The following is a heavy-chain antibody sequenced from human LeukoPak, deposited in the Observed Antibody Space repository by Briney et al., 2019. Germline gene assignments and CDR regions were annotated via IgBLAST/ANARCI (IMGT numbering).Heavy chain of an antibody. V-gene: IGHV4-4*07. J-gene: IGHJ4*02. CDR1: GASISSNY. CDR3: ARAVCSGGDCYHFDH. CDR2: LFTGGNT. D-gene: IGHD2-15*01. Sequence: SESLALTCTVSGASISSNYWSWIRQPAGKGLEWIGRLFTGGNTNYNPSLKSRVTMSIDTSKNQFSLKLNSVTAADTAVYYCARAVCSGGDCYHFDHWGQGTLVTVSS.